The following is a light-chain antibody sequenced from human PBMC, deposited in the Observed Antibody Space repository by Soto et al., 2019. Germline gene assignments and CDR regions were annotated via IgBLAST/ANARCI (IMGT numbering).Light chain of an antibody. Sequence: DIVMTQSPDSLAVSLGERATINCKSSQSVLYSSNNKNSVAWYQQKPGQPPQLLIYWASTRESGVPDRFSGSESGTDFTLTISSRQAEDVAVYYCQQYYTTLWTFGQGTKVEIK. CDR3: QQYYTTLWT. V-gene: IGKV4-1*01. CDR2: WAS. CDR1: QSVLYSSNNKNS. J-gene: IGKJ1*01.